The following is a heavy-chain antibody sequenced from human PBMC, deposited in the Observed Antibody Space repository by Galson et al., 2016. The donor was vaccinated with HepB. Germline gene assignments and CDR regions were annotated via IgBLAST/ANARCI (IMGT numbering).Heavy chain of an antibody. CDR3: ARDRGDGISGWYLTRVQWDHYYGMDV. CDR1: RFTFSNFW. CDR2: IDRDGSET. D-gene: IGHD6-19*01. V-gene: IGHV3-7*01. J-gene: IGHJ6*02. Sequence: SLRLSCAASRFTFSNFWMVWVRQAPGKGLEWVANIDRDGSETNYVDSVKGRFTISRDNAKNSLYLQMNNLRAEDTAVYYCARDRGDGISGWYLTRVQWDHYYGMDVWGQGTTVTVSS.